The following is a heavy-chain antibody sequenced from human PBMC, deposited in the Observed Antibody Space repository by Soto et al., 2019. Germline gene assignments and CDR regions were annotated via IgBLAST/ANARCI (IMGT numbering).Heavy chain of an antibody. J-gene: IGHJ4*02. V-gene: IGHV3-9*01. CDR2: ISWNSNSI. CDR3: EKVRSQEYSRVCFFHY. Sequence: GGSLIISCEGSGFIFDDYAMHWVRQAPGKGLEWVSGISWNSNSIGYAYSGEGRFTIFRDNSNESGYRQMNSLRAEDTALYYCEKVRSQEYSRVCFFHYGGQET. D-gene: IGHD6-6*01. CDR1: GFIFDDYA.